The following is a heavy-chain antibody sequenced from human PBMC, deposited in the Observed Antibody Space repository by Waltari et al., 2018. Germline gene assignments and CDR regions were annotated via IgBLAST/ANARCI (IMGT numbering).Heavy chain of an antibody. CDR2: IIPIFGTA. Sequence: QVQLVQSGAEVKKPGSSVKVSCKASGGTFSSYAISWVRQAPGQGLEWMGGIIPIFGTANDAQKFQGRVTITADESTSTAYMELSSLRSEDTAVYYCARWPPASVVVTAIGPGDAFDIWGQGTMVTVSS. V-gene: IGHV1-69*01. CDR1: GGTFSSYA. CDR3: ARWPPASVVVTAIGPGDAFDI. J-gene: IGHJ3*02. D-gene: IGHD2-21*02.